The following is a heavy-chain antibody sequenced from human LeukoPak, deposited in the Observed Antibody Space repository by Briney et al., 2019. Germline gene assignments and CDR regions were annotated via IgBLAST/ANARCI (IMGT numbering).Heavy chain of an antibody. CDR1: GFTFSSYA. J-gene: IGHJ4*02. CDR2: ISASGGGT. Sequence: GGSLRLSCAASGFTFSSYAMSWVRQAPGKGLEWVSAISASGGGTYYADSVKGRFTISRDNSKNTLYLQMNSLGTEDTAAYYCAKGSYYDSSGSFYFDYWGQGTLVTVSS. CDR3: AKGSYYDSSGSFYFDY. D-gene: IGHD3-22*01. V-gene: IGHV3-23*01.